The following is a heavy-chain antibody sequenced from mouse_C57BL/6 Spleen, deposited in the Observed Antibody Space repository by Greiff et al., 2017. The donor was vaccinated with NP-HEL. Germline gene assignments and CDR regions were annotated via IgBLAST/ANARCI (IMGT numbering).Heavy chain of an antibody. V-gene: IGHV1-42*01. CDR2: INPSTGGT. CDR3: AREGVFDY. CDR1: GYSFTGYY. Sequence: EVQLQQSGPELVKPGASVKISCKASGYSFTGYYMNWVKQSPEKSLEWIGEINPSTGGTTYNQKFKAKATLTVDKSSSTAYMQLKSLTSEDSAVYYCAREGVFDYWGQGTTLTVSS. J-gene: IGHJ2*01.